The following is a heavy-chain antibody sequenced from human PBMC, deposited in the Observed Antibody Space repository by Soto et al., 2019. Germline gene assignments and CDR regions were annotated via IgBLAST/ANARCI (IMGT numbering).Heavy chain of an antibody. CDR2: MNPNSGNT. J-gene: IGHJ5*02. V-gene: IGHV1-8*01. Sequence: ASVKVSCKASGGTIYRYAFSWVRQATGQGLEWMGWMNPNSGNTGYAQKFQGRVTMTRNTSISTAYMELSSLRSEDTAVYYCAREEGYNWFDPWGQGTLLTVSS. CDR1: GGTIYRYA. CDR3: AREEGYNWFDP.